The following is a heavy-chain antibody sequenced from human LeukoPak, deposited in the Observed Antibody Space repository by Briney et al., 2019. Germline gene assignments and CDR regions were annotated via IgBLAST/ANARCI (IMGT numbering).Heavy chain of an antibody. J-gene: IGHJ4*02. CDR2: IKEGENER. D-gene: IGHD6-19*01. CDR3: ARVRTDRSGYLTNYFDY. V-gene: IGHV3-7*01. Sequence: GGSLRLSCAASGFNFSTYWMSWVRQAPGKGLEWVAYIKEGENERHYVDSVKGRFTISRDNAKNSLHLQMDSLRGDDTALCFCARVRTDRSGYLTNYFDYWGQGTLVTVSS. CDR1: GFNFSTYW.